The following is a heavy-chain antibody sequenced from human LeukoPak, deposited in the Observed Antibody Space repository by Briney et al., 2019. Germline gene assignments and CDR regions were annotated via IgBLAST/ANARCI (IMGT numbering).Heavy chain of an antibody. V-gene: IGHV4-39*01. CDR3: VQNIPGTIEH. D-gene: IGHD1-7*01. Sequence: SETLSLTCTVSGGSIRSSSYYWGWIRQPPGKGLECVGNIYPTGTTYHNPSLKSRVTISIDTSKSQFSLRLSSVTAADTAVYYCVQNIPGTIEHWGQGTLVTVSS. CDR1: GGSIRSSSYY. J-gene: IGHJ1*01. CDR2: IYPTGTT.